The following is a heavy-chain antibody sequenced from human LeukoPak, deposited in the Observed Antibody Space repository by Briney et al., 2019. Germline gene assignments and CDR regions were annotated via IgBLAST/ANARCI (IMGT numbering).Heavy chain of an antibody. CDR1: GFTFSSYW. CDR3: ARDLGYGALDP. D-gene: IGHD4-17*01. V-gene: IGHV3-7*01. J-gene: IGHJ5*02. Sequence: GESLRLACPASGFTFSSYWMNWVRQAPGKGLEWVALINPDGSQTNYVDSVKGRLTISRDNAENSLYLQMNSLRAEDTAVYYCARDLGYGALDPWGQGTLVTVSP. CDR2: INPDGSQT.